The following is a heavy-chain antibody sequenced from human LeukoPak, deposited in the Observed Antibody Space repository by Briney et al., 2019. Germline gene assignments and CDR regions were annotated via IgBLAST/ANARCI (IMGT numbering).Heavy chain of an antibody. Sequence: GGSLRLSCTASAFTLGDFYMSWIRQAPGKGLEWIAYISNVGLTTYYAESVKGRFTISRDNAKNSLYLQMNRLRAEDTAVYYCACDFRYLGHDFWGQGTLVTVSS. D-gene: IGHD2-21*02. J-gene: IGHJ4*02. V-gene: IGHV3-11*01. CDR1: AFTLGDFY. CDR3: ACDFRYLGHDF. CDR2: ISNVGLTT.